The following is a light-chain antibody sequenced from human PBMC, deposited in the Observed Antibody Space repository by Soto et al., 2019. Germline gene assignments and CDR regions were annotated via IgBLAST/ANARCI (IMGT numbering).Light chain of an antibody. J-gene: IGLJ2*01. CDR2: SSS. CDR1: TGAVTSGFF. V-gene: IGLV7-43*01. CDR3: LLYYGGTVA. Sequence: QAVVTQEPSLTVSPGGTVTLTCASSTGAVTSGFFPNWFQQKPGQAPRSLIYSSSKKHSWTPARFSGSLLGGKAALTLSGVQPGDEADYYCLLYYGGTVAFGGGTKVTVL.